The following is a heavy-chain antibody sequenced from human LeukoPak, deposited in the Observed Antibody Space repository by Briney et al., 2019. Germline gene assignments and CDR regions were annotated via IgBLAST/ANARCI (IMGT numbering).Heavy chain of an antibody. J-gene: IGHJ5*02. CDR3: ARDNVLTGYLSVSCWFDP. Sequence: GGSLRLSCAASGFTLSSYWMSWVRQAPGKGLEWVANIKQDGSEKYYVDSVKGRFTISRDNAKNSLYLQMNSLRAEDTAVYYCARDNVLTGYLSVSCWFDPWGQGTLVTVSS. CDR1: GFTLSSYW. V-gene: IGHV3-7*05. CDR2: IKQDGSEK. D-gene: IGHD3-9*01.